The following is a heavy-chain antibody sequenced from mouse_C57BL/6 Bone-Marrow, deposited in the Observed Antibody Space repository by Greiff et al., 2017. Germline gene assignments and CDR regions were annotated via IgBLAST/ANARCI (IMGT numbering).Heavy chain of an antibody. CDR1: GYTFTSYG. J-gene: IGHJ3*01. CDR3: AGRIHYYGSSSFAY. D-gene: IGHD1-1*01. V-gene: IGHV1-81*01. CDR2: IYPRSGNT. Sequence: VQLQQSGAELARPGASVKLSCKASGYTFTSYGISWVKQRTGQGLEWIGEIYPRSGNTYYNEKFKGKATLTADKSSSTAYMELRSLTSEDSAVYFCAGRIHYYGSSSFAYWGQGTLVTVSA.